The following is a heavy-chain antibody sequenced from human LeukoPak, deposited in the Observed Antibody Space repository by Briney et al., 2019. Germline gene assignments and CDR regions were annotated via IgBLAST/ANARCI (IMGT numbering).Heavy chain of an antibody. Sequence: PSETLSLTCAVSGGSISSYYWSWIRQPPGKGLEWIGYIYYSGSTNYNPSLKSRVTISVDTSKNQFSLKLSSVTAADTAVYYCARGGGSGSFFYYYYYMDVWGKGTTVTISS. CDR2: IYYSGST. V-gene: IGHV4-59*01. J-gene: IGHJ6*03. D-gene: IGHD3-10*01. CDR1: GGSISSYY. CDR3: ARGGGSGSFFYYYYYMDV.